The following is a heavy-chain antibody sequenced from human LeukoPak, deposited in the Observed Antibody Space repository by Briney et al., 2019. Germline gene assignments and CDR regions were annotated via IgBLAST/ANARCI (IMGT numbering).Heavy chain of an antibody. CDR2: INPNSGGT. D-gene: IGHD3-9*01. V-gene: IGHV1-2*02. CDR3: ARSPDILTGENFDY. CDR1: GYTFTGYY. Sequence: ASVKVSCKASGYTFTGYYMHWVRQAPGQGLEWMGWINPNSGGTNYAQKFQGRVTMTRDTSITTAYMELTRLRSDDTAVYYCARSPDILTGENFDYWGQGTLVTVSS. J-gene: IGHJ4*02.